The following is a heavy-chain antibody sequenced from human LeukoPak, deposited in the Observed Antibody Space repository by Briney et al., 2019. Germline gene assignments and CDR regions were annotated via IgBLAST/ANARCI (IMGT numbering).Heavy chain of an antibody. J-gene: IGHJ4*02. V-gene: IGHV4-59*08. CDR1: GGSISSYY. D-gene: IGHD5-18*01. CDR3: ARQVTSCYFDY. CDR2: IYYSGST. Sequence: PSETLSLTCTVSGGSISSYYWSWIRQPPGKGLEWIGYIYYSGSTNYNPSLESRVTISVDTSKNQFSLKLSSVTAAGTAVYYCARQVTSCYFDYWGQGTLVTVSS.